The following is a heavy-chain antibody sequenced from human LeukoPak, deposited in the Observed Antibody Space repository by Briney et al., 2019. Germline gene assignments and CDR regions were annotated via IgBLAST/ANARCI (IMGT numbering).Heavy chain of an antibody. CDR2: IYYSGST. D-gene: IGHD6-13*01. V-gene: IGHV4-39*01. CDR1: GCSISSSSYY. J-gene: IGHJ6*02. CDR3: ARGRQQLVRTQYYYYGMDV. Sequence: SETLSLTCTVSGCSISSSSYYWGWIRQPPGKGLEWLGSIYYSGSTYYNPSLKSRVTISVDTSKNQFSLKLSSVTAADTAVYYCARGRQQLVRTQYYYYGMDVWGQGTTVTVPS.